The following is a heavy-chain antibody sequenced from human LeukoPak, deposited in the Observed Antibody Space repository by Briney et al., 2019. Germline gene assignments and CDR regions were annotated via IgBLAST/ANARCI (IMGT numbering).Heavy chain of an antibody. CDR2: ISAYNGNT. CDR3: ARDGKGRYDFRENEY. CDR1: GYTFTSYG. Sequence: ASVKVSCKASGYTFTSYGISWVRQAPGQGLEWMGWISAYNGNTDYAQKLQGRVTMTTETSTNTAYMELRSLRSDDTAGYYCARDGKGRYDFRENEYWGQGTLVTVSS. J-gene: IGHJ4*02. D-gene: IGHD3-3*01. V-gene: IGHV1-18*01.